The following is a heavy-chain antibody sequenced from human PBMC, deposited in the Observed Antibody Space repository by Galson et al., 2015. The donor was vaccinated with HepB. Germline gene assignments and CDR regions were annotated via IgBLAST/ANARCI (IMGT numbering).Heavy chain of an antibody. CDR3: TKGRITFVRGELES. CDR1: GFKFDDYA. D-gene: IGHD3-10*01. V-gene: IGHV3-9*01. CDR2: LSWNGDKM. Sequence: SLRLSCAASGFKFDDYAMHWVRQVPTKGLEWVSGLSWNGDKMGYADSVEGRFTVSRDNDNNSLHLEMNSLRPEDTGVYYCTKGRITFVRGELESWGRGALVTVSS. J-gene: IGHJ4*02.